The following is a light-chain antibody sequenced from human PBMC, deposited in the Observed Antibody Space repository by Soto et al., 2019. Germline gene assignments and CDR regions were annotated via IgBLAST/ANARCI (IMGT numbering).Light chain of an antibody. CDR3: QQRSNWPLT. CDR1: QSVSNNY. Sequence: EIVLTQSPGTLSLSPGERATLSCRASQSVSNNYLAWYQQKPGQAPRLLIYDASNRATGIPARFSGSGSGTDFTLTITNLGPEDFAVYYCQQRSNWPLTFGGGTKVDIK. J-gene: IGKJ4*01. V-gene: IGKV3-11*01. CDR2: DAS.